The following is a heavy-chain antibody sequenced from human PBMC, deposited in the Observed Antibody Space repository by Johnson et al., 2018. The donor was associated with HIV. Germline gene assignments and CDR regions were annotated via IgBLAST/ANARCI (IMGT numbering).Heavy chain of an antibody. CDR3: ARDRGGDDAFDI. Sequence: QMQLVESGGGLVKPEGSLRLSCAASGFTFSDYYMSWIRQAPGKGLEWISYISGSGSTIYYADSVKGRFTISRDNAKNTLYLQMNSLRAEDTAVYYCARDRGGDDAFDIWGQGTMVTVSS. CDR2: ISGSGSTI. D-gene: IGHD3-10*01. J-gene: IGHJ3*02. V-gene: IGHV3-11*01. CDR1: GFTFSDYY.